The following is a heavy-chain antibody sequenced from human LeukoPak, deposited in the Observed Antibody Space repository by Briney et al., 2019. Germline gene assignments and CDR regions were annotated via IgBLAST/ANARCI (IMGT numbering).Heavy chain of an antibody. V-gene: IGHV3-21*05. CDR3: ARDIGGSYSAIDY. D-gene: IGHD1-26*01. Sequence: GGSLRLSCAGSGFTFSFYSLNWVRQAPGRGLEWVSFISGSGSDIFYADSVKGRFTISRDNAKNSVSVQMDSLRGDDTAVYYCARDIGGSYSAIDYWGQGTLVTVSS. J-gene: IGHJ4*02. CDR2: ISGSGSDI. CDR1: GFTFSFYS.